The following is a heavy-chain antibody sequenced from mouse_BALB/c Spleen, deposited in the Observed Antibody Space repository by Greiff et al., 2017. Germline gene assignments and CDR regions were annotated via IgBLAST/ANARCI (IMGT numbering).Heavy chain of an antibody. D-gene: IGHD1-2*01. CDR1: GYTFSSYW. J-gene: IGHJ2*01. V-gene: IGHV1-9*01. CDR3: ARSLYYGYED. Sequence: QVQLQQSGAELMKPGASVKISCKATGYTFSSYWIEWVKQRPGHGLEWIGEILPGRGSTNYNEKFKGKATFTADTSSNTAYMQLSSLTSEDSAVYDCARSLYYGYEDWGQGTTLTVSS. CDR2: ILPGRGST.